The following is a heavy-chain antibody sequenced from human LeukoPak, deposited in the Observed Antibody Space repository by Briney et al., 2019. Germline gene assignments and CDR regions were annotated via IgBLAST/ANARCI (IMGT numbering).Heavy chain of an antibody. V-gene: IGHV4-34*01. CDR1: GVSFSGYY. J-gene: IGHJ4*02. CDR2: INHSGST. D-gene: IGHD4-17*01. Sequence: PSESLSLTCAVYGVSFSGYYSSWIRQPPGKGLEWLGEINHSGSTNYNPSLKSRVTISVDTSKNQFSLKLSSVTAADTAVYYCARLVTVTTGDEGGTIDYWGQGTLVTVSS. CDR3: ARLVTVTTGDEGGTIDY.